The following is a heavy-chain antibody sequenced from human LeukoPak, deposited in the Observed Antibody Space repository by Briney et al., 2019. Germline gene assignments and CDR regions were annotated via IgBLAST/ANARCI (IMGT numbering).Heavy chain of an antibody. Sequence: SCKASGGTFSSYAMSWVRQAPGKGLEWVSAISGSGGSTYYADSVKGRFTISRDNSKNTLYLQMNSLRAEDTAVYYCANLSSQKLNRDYWSQGTLVTVSS. CDR2: ISGSGGST. V-gene: IGHV3-23*01. D-gene: IGHD2-15*01. CDR1: GGTFSSYA. J-gene: IGHJ4*02. CDR3: ANLSSQKLNRDY.